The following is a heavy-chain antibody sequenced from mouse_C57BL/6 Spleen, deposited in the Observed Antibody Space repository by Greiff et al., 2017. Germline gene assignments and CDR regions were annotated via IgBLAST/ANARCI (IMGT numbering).Heavy chain of an antibody. Sequence: QVQGVESGAELVKPGASVKISCKASGYAFSSYWMNWVKQRPGKGLEWIGQIYPGDGDTNYNGKFKGKATLTADKSSSTAYMQLSSLTSEDSAVYFCARSYYSNYYAMDYWGQGTSVTVSS. CDR2: IYPGDGDT. V-gene: IGHV1-80*01. CDR1: GYAFSSYW. CDR3: ARSYYSNYYAMDY. D-gene: IGHD2-5*01. J-gene: IGHJ4*01.